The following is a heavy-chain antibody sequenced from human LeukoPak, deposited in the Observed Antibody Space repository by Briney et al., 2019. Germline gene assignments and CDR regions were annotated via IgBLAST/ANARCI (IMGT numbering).Heavy chain of an antibody. CDR3: ARDSNGSGRMDV. J-gene: IGHJ6*04. CDR1: GGSISDYY. D-gene: IGHD3-10*01. CDR2: VYPGGST. Sequence: SETLSLTCAVSGGSISDYYYTWIRQPPGKELQWIAFVYPGGSTHYNPSLKSRVSLSVDTSKNQFSLKLTSVTAADTAVYYCARDSNGSGRMDVWGKGTTVTVSS. V-gene: IGHV4-4*08.